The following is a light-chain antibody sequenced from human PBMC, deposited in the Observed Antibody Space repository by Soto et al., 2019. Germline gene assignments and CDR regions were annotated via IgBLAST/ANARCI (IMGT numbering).Light chain of an antibody. J-gene: IGKJ1*01. CDR1: QSVFYSSNSKNY. CDR3: QQYYTTPQT. V-gene: IGKV4-1*01. Sequence: DIVLTQSPDSLAVSLGERATSNCKSSQSVFYSSNSKNYLAWYQQKPGQPPKLLIYWASTRESGVPDRFSGSGSGTDFTLTISSLQAEDVAVYYCQQYYTTPQTFGQGTKVEIK. CDR2: WAS.